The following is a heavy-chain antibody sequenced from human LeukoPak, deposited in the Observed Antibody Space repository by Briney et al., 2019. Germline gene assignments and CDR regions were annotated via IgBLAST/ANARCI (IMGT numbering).Heavy chain of an antibody. J-gene: IGHJ5*02. CDR1: SGSITNYS. D-gene: IGHD1-1*01. V-gene: IGHV4-59*01. CDR3: ARDPGSP. CDR2: IYYSGNT. Sequence: PSETLSLTCTVSSGSITNYSWSWIRQPPGRGLEWVGFIYYSGNTNYNPSPKSRGTISVDTSKNQYSLKLSSVTAADTAVYYCARDPGSPWGQGTLVTVSS.